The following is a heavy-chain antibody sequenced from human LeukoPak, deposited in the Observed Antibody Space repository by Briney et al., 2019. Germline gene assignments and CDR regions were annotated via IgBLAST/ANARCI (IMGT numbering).Heavy chain of an antibody. J-gene: IGHJ5*02. CDR1: GYSFTSYW. D-gene: IGHD6-13*01. CDR2: IYPGDSDT. CDR3: ARRYSSSWYWFDP. Sequence: GEALKISCKGSGYSFTSYWIGLVRQMPGKGLEWMGIIYPGDSDTRYSPSFQCQVTISADKSISTAYLQWSSLKASDTAMYYCARRYSSSWYWFDPWGQGTLVTVSS. V-gene: IGHV5-51*01.